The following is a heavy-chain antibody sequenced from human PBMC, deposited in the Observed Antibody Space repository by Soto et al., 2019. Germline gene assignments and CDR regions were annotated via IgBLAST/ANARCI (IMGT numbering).Heavy chain of an antibody. Sequence: GGSLRLSCAASGFSFSSYAVSWVRQAPGKGPEWSSSISGSGSTIYYADCVKGRFTSSRDSSKNTLYLQISSRRAGDAAVYYCAPVFYYYDSCGYSYFDYLGPETLVAASS. D-gene: IGHD3-22*01. CDR1: GFSFSSYA. CDR2: ISGSGSTI. V-gene: IGHV3-23*01. CDR3: APVFYYYDSCGYSYFDY. J-gene: IGHJ4*02.